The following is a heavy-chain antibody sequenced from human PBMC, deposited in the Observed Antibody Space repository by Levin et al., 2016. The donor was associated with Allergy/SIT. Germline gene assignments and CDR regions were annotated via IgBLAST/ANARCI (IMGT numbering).Heavy chain of an antibody. V-gene: IGHV4-39*01. CDR1: GDSLSRNPHY. CDR3: AKFNRGDYYAFDI. Sequence: SETLSLTCIASGDSLSRNPHYWVWIRQSPRKGLEWVASIYYSGSAYYNPSLRSRLKMSIDTSKNQFSLQLTSVTAADTAVFYCAKFNRGDYYAFDIWGQGTMVTVSS. J-gene: IGHJ3*02. D-gene: IGHD1-14*01. CDR2: IYYSGSA.